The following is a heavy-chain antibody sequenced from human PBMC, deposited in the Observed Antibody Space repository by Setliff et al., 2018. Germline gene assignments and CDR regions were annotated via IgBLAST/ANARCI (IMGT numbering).Heavy chain of an antibody. Sequence: SETLSLTCAVSGFSISSGYYWGWIRQPPGKGLEWIGNIYDRGSSNYNASLKSRLIITRDTSKNQISLELTSVTAADTAVYYCGRGFSRIEGWGNWFDPWGQGILVTVSS. CDR3: GRGFSRIEGWGNWFDP. D-gene: IGHD2-15*01. J-gene: IGHJ5*02. V-gene: IGHV4-38-2*01. CDR2: IYDRGSS. CDR1: GFSISSGYY.